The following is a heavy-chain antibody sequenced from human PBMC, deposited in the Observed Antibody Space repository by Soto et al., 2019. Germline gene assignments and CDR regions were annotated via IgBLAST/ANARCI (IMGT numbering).Heavy chain of an antibody. J-gene: IGHJ6*02. D-gene: IGHD2-15*01. Sequence: SETLSLTCTVSGGSSSSYYWSWIRQPPGKGLEWIASIYYSGSTNYNPSLKSLVTISVDTSKNQFSLKLSSVTAADTAVYYCARGGLGYCSGGSCYSAELSRYYYGMDVWGQGTTVTVSS. V-gene: IGHV4-59*12. CDR1: GGSSSSYY. CDR3: ARGGLGYCSGGSCYSAELSRYYYGMDV. CDR2: IYYSGST.